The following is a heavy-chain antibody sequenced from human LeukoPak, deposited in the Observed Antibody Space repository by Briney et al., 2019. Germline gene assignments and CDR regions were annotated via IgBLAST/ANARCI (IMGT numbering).Heavy chain of an antibody. D-gene: IGHD3-10*01. CDR3: ARGHVLSAGYYFDY. CDR2: IYTSGST. V-gene: IGHV4-4*07. Sequence: PSETLSLTCTVSGGSFSSYYWSWIRQPAGKGLEWIGRIYTSGSTNYNPSLKSRVTMSVDTSKNQFSLKLRSVTAADTAAYYCARGHVLSAGYYFDYWGQGTLVTVSS. CDR1: GGSFSSYY. J-gene: IGHJ4*02.